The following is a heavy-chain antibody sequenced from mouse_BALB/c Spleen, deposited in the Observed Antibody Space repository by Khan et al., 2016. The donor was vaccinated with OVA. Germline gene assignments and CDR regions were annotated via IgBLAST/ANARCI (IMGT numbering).Heavy chain of an antibody. J-gene: IGHJ3*01. CDR2: INYSGGT. CDR3: ARWFTY. CDR1: GYSITSDYA. V-gene: IGHV3-2*02. Sequence: EVQLQESGPGLVKPSQSLSLTCTVTGYSITSDYAWNWIRQFPGNKLEWMGYINYSGGTSYLPSLKSLISITRDTSKNQFFLQLNSVTTEDSATYYGARWFTYWGQGTLVTVS.